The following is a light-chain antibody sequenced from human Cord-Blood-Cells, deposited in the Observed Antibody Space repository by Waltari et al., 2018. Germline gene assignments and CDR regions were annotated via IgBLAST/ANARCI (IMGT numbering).Light chain of an antibody. CDR3: CSYAGSSIWV. CDR2: EGS. J-gene: IGLJ3*02. V-gene: IGLV2-23*01. CDR1: SSDVGSYKL. Sequence: QSALTQPASVSGSPGQSITNSCTGTSSDVGSYKLVSWYQQHPGKAPQLLIYEGSKRPSGVSNRFSGSKSGNTASLTISGLQAEDEADYYCCSYAGSSIWVFGGGTKLTVL.